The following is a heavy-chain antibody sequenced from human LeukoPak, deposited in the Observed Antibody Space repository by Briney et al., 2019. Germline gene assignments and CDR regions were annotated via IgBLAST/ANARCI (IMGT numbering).Heavy chain of an antibody. D-gene: IGHD6-6*01. V-gene: IGHV3-74*01. CDR3: ARGGRDIAALDY. CDR1: GFSFSSHW. J-gene: IGHJ4*02. CDR2: IKTDGSIT. Sequence: PGGSLRLSCAASGFSFSSHWMYWVRQPPGKGLVWVSRIKTDGSITTYADSVRGRFTISRDNAKNTLYLQMSSLRAEDTAVYYCARGGRDIAALDYWGQGTLATVSS.